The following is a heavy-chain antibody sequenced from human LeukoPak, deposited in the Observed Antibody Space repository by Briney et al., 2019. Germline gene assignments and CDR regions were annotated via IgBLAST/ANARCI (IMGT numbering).Heavy chain of an antibody. D-gene: IGHD1-1*01. CDR3: ARDNEHYFDY. CDR1: GFTFSRYG. J-gene: IGHJ4*02. V-gene: IGHV3-33*08. Sequence: GKSLRLSCAASGFTFSRYGMHWVRQAPGKGLEWVAAIGYDGSDKYYADSVKGQFTISRDNSKNTLYLQMNTLRAEDTAVYYCARDNEHYFDYWGQGTLVTVSS. CDR2: IGYDGSDK.